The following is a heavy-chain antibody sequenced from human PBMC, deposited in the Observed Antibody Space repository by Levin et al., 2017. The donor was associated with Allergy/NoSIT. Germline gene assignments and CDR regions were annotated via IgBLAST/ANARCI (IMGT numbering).Heavy chain of an antibody. CDR3: ARDDFGAAGLSY. D-gene: IGHD6-13*01. Sequence: ASVKVSCKASGYTFTGYYMHWVRQAPGQGLEWMGWINPNSGGTNYAQKFQGRVTMTRDTSISTAYMELSRLRSDDTAVYYCARDDFGAAGLSYWGQGTLVTVSS. CDR1: GYTFTGYY. CDR2: INPNSGGT. V-gene: IGHV1-2*02. J-gene: IGHJ4*02.